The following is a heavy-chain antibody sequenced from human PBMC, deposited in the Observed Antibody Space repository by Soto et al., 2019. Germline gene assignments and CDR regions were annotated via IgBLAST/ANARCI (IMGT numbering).Heavy chain of an antibody. CDR1: GFTFNNYA. Sequence: EVQLLESGGGLVQPGGSLRLSCAASGFTFNNYAMNWVRQAPGKGLEWVSTLIRSGLATYFADSVKGRFTIFRDNSKSTLYLQMICLRAEDTAIYYCANTGTKGHDAFDIRGQGTMVTVSS. V-gene: IGHV3-23*01. CDR3: ANTGTKGHDAFDI. J-gene: IGHJ3*02. D-gene: IGHD1-7*01. CDR2: LIRSGLAT.